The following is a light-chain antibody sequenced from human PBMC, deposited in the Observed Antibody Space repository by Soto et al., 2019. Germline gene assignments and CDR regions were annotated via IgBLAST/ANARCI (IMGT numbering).Light chain of an antibody. Sequence: QAVVTQEASLTVSPGGTVTLTCGSSTGAVTSGHYPHWFQQKPGQAPRTLIYDTSIKHSWTPARFSGSLLGGKAALTLSGAQPEDEADYYCLVFYTGVGEVFGTGTKLTVL. CDR2: DTS. CDR1: TGAVTSGHY. CDR3: LVFYTGVGEV. V-gene: IGLV7-46*01. J-gene: IGLJ1*01.